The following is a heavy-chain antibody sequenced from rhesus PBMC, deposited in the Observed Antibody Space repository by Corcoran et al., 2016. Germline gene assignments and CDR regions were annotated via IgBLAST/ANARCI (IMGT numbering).Heavy chain of an antibody. Sequence: QVQLQESGPGLVKPSETLSLTCAVSGGSLSSGYYYWIWLRQPPGKGLEWIGYITYSVSTSYNPSLKSRVTISRDTSKNQFSLKLSSVTAADTAVYYCARYTVAAFLFDYWGQGVLVTVSS. CDR3: ARYTVAAFLFDY. V-gene: IGHV4-122*02. CDR2: ITYSVST. CDR1: GGSLSSGYYY. D-gene: IGHD4-29*01. J-gene: IGHJ4*01.